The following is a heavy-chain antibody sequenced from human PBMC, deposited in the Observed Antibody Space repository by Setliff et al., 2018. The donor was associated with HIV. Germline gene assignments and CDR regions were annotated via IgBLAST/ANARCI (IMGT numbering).Heavy chain of an antibody. V-gene: IGHV3-23*01. CDR1: GFTFSNYA. Sequence: LRLSCAASGFTFSNYAMNWVRQAPGKGLEWVSAISGSGGSTYYADSVKGRFTISRDNSKKTLYLQMNSLRAEDTAVYYCAKDRDIILAGILDYWGQGTLVTVSS. CDR2: ISGSGGST. CDR3: AKDRDIILAGILDY. J-gene: IGHJ4*02. D-gene: IGHD2-8*02.